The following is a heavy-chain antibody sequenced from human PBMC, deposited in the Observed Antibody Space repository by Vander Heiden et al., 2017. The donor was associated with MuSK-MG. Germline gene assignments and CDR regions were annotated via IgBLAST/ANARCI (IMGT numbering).Heavy chain of an antibody. Sequence: EVQLLESGGGLVQPGGSLRLSCAASGFTFSSYVMSWVRQAPGKGLEWVATINDSGGDTYYADSVKGRFTISRDNSKNTLYLQMNGLRAEDTAVYYCAKTYDSGSYNWFDPWGQGTLVTVSS. CDR2: INDSGGDT. D-gene: IGHD3-10*01. CDR3: AKTYDSGSYNWFDP. V-gene: IGHV3-23*01. J-gene: IGHJ5*02. CDR1: GFTFSSYV.